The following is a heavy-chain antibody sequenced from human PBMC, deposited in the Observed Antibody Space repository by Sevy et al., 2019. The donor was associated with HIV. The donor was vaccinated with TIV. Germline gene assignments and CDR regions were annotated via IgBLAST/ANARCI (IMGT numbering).Heavy chain of an antibody. V-gene: IGHV3-23*01. J-gene: IGHJ4*02. CDR1: GLTLTTTG. CDR2: VTSDGTT. Sequence: GGSLRLSCAASGLTLTTTGMSWVRQAPGKGLEWVAGVTSDGTTYYADSVRDRFTVSRDNSKNTLYLQLNSLRADDTAVFYCAAGDTTMITDLDYWGQGTLVTVSS. CDR3: AAGDTTMITDLDY. D-gene: IGHD3-16*01.